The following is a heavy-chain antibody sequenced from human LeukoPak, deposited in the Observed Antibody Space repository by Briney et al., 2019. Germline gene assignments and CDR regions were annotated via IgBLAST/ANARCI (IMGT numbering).Heavy chain of an antibody. V-gene: IGHV3-23*01. CDR2: VSGSGGNT. Sequence: GGSLRLSRAASGFTFSSYVISWVRQAPGKGLEWVSAVSGSGGNTYFADSVKGRFTISRDNSKSTLYLQMNSLRAEDTAVYFCARGFVVGPFGIWGQGTMVTVSS. D-gene: IGHD1-26*01. CDR1: GFTFSSYV. J-gene: IGHJ3*02. CDR3: ARGFVVGPFGI.